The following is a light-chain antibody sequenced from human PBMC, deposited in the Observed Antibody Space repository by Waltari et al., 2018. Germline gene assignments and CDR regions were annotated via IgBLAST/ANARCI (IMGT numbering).Light chain of an antibody. CDR3: SSYVGSNKGV. CDR1: SSDVGGYTY. CDR2: EVS. J-gene: IGLJ1*01. Sequence: QSALTQPPPASGSPGQPVTISCTGTSSDVGGYTYVSWYQQHPGKAPKPMISEVSKRPSGVPDRFSGSKSGNTASLTVSGLQAEDEADYYCSSYVGSNKGVFGTGTKVTVL. V-gene: IGLV2-8*01.